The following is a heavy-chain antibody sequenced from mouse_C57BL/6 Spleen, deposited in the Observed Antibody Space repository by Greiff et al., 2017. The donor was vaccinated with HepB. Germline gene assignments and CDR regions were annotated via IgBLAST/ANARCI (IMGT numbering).Heavy chain of an antibody. J-gene: IGHJ2*01. V-gene: IGHV1-69*01. Sequence: QVQLQQPGAELVMPGASVKLSCKASGYTFTSYWMHWVKQRPGQGLEWIGEIDPYDSYTNYNQKFKGKSTLTVDKSSSTAYMQLSSLTSEDSAVYYYASGGDYDYWGQGTTLTVSS. CDR1: GYTFTSYW. CDR3: ASGGDYDY. D-gene: IGHD2-4*01. CDR2: IDPYDSYT.